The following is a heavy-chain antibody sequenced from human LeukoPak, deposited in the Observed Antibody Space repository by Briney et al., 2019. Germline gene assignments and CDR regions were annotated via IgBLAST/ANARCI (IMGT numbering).Heavy chain of an antibody. CDR3: AKDGGVGYSPTYFFDN. Sequence: GGSLRLSCAASGFTFDDYAMHGVRKAPGKGLLWVALISGDGGWTYYADSLKGRFTISRDNSKNSLYLQMNSLTTEDTALYYCAKDGGVGYSPTYFFDNWGQGNLVTVSS. CDR1: GFTFDDYA. V-gene: IGHV3-43*02. J-gene: IGHJ4*02. CDR2: ISGDGGWT. D-gene: IGHD3-22*01.